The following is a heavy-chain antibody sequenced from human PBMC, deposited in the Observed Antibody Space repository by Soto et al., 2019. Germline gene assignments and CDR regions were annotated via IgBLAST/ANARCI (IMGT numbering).Heavy chain of an antibody. CDR1: GGSVTSDEDY. CDR3: ATESGSTYGYFDY. CDR2: ISNSGST. J-gene: IGHJ4*02. Sequence: KTSETLSLTCTVSGGSVTSDEDYWSWIRQSPGKGLEWIGYISNSGSTGYNPSLKTRLSMSVDRSKNQFTLRLTSVTAADTAVYFCATESGSTYGYFDYWRQGTQVTVSS. V-gene: IGHV4-30-4*01. D-gene: IGHD4-17*01.